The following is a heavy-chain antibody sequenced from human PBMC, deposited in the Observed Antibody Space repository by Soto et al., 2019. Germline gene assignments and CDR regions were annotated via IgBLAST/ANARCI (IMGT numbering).Heavy chain of an antibody. Sequence: ASVKVSCKASGYTFTSYGISWVRQAPGQGLEWMGWISAYNGNTNYAQKLQGRVTMTTDTSTSTAYMELRSLRSDDTAVYYCARDLPGPGFWSGYVRRRYYYGMDVWGQGTTVTVS. CDR1: GYTFTSYG. CDR2: ISAYNGNT. D-gene: IGHD3-3*01. J-gene: IGHJ6*02. CDR3: ARDLPGPGFWSGYVRRRYYYGMDV. V-gene: IGHV1-18*01.